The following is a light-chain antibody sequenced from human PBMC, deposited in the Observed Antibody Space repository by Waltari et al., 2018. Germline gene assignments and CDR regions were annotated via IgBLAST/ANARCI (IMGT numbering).Light chain of an antibody. J-gene: IGKJ3*01. Sequence: ELVLTQSPGTLSLSPGEIATLSCRASQSVDSNYLAWYQQKPGQAPRLLIYGTSNRATGISDRFSGNGSGTDFTLTISSLEPEDFAVYYCQHYGYSPFTFGPGTRVGVK. CDR1: QSVDSNY. V-gene: IGKV3-20*01. CDR2: GTS. CDR3: QHYGYSPFT.